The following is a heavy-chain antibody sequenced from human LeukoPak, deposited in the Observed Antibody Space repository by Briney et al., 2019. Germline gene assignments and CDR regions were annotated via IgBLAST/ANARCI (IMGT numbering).Heavy chain of an antibody. V-gene: IGHV1-69*04. CDR3: ARDIGGSYPAADY. J-gene: IGHJ4*02. Sequence: SVKVSCKASGGTFSSYTISWVRQAPGQGLEWMGRIIPILGIANYAQKFQGRVTITADKSTSTAYMELSSLRSEDTAVYHCARDIGGSYPAADYWGQGTLVTVSS. CDR1: GGTFSSYT. CDR2: IIPILGIA. D-gene: IGHD1-26*01.